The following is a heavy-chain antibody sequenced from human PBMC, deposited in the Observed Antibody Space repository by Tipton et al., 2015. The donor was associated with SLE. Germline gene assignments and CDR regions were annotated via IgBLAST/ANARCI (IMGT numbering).Heavy chain of an antibody. Sequence: TLSLTCTVSGGSLNTGGYLWSWIRQSPGKGLEWIGDIYHTGGTYYSPSLRSRVSISEDRSKNQFSLKLNSVTAADTAVYYCVRLRSKVLIDYWGQGTLVTVSS. J-gene: IGHJ4*02. V-gene: IGHV4-30-2*06. CDR2: IYHTGGT. D-gene: IGHD2-8*01. CDR3: VRLRSKVLIDY. CDR1: GGSLNTGGYL.